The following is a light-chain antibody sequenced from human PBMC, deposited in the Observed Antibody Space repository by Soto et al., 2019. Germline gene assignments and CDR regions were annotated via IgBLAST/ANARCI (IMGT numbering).Light chain of an antibody. CDR1: SSDVGGYNY. J-gene: IGLJ1*01. Sequence: QSVLTQPASVSGSPGQSITISCTGTSSDVGGYNYVSWYQHHPGKAPKLMIYDVSSRPSGVSYRFSGSKSGNTASLTISGLQAEDEADYYCSSYTSSTTEVFGTGTKLTVL. CDR3: SSYTSSTTEV. CDR2: DVS. V-gene: IGLV2-14*03.